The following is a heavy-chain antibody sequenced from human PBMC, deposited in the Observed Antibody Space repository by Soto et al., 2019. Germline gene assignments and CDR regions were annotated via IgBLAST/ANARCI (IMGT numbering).Heavy chain of an antibody. Sequence: SVKVSCKASGGTFSSYAISWVRQAPGQGLEWMGGIIPIFGTANYAQKFQGRVTITADESTSTACMELSSLRSEDTAVYYCARAARTYCSSTSCYRFPGMDVWGQGTTVTVSS. D-gene: IGHD2-2*02. CDR1: GGTFSSYA. J-gene: IGHJ6*02. CDR2: IIPIFGTA. CDR3: ARAARTYCSSTSCYRFPGMDV. V-gene: IGHV1-69*13.